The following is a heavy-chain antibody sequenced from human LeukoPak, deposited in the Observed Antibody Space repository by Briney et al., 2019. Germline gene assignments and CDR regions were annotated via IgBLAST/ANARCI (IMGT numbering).Heavy chain of an antibody. CDR3: ARCDTLYYFDY. D-gene: IGHD2-15*01. V-gene: IGHV1-18*01. CDR2: ISAYNGNT. CDR1: GYTFTSYA. J-gene: IGHJ4*02. Sequence: GASVKVSCKASGYTFTSYAMHWVRQAPGQRLEWMGWISAYNGNTNYAQKLQGRVTMTTDTSTSTAYMELRSLRSDDTAVYYCARCDTLYYFDYWGQGTLVTVSS.